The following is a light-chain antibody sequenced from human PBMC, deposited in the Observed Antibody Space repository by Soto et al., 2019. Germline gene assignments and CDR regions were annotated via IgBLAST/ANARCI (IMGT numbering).Light chain of an antibody. V-gene: IGLV2-14*03. CDR1: SSDVGGYNF. CDR3: CSHSSSITWM. Sequence: QSALTQTASVSGSTGQSITMSCTGTSSDVGGYNFVSWYQQHPGKAPKLIVHEVANRLSGVSGRFSGSKSGNTALLTISGLQAEDEAVYYCCSHSSSITWMFGGGTKLTVL. J-gene: IGLJ3*02. CDR2: EVA.